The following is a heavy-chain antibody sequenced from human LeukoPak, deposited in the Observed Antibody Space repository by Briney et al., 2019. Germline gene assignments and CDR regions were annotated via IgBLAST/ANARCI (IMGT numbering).Heavy chain of an antibody. CDR2: IYSGGST. J-gene: IGHJ6*03. CDR1: GFTFSNNE. D-gene: IGHD3-10*01. V-gene: IGHV3-66*04. CDR3: ARHGSITMVRGRLRYYYMDV. Sequence: PGGSLRLSCAASGFTFSNNEMNWVRQAPGKGLEWVSVIYSGGSTYYADSVKGRFTISRDNSKNTLYLQMNSLRAEDTAVYYCARHGSITMVRGRLRYYYMDVWGKGTTVTISS.